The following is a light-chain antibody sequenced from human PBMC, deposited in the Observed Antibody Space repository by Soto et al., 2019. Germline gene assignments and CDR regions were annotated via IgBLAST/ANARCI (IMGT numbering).Light chain of an antibody. Sequence: IVLTQSPGTLSLSPGERATLSCRASQSVSSSYLAWYQQKPGQAPRLLIYGASSRATGIPDRFSGSGSGADFTLTISRLEPEDFPVYYCQQYGSSPPLTFGGGTKVEIK. V-gene: IGKV3-20*01. CDR2: GAS. CDR3: QQYGSSPPLT. CDR1: QSVSSSY. J-gene: IGKJ4*01.